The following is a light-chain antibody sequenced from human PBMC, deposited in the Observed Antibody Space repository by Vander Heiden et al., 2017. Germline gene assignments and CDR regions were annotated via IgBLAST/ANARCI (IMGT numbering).Light chain of an antibody. Sequence: SYELTQPPSVSVSPGQTASITCSGDKLGDKYTCWYQQKPGQSPVLGIYQDSKRPSGIPERFSGSNSGNTATLTISGTQAMDEADDYCQAWDSSTVVFGGGTKLTVL. V-gene: IGLV3-1*01. CDR3: QAWDSSTVV. J-gene: IGLJ2*01. CDR2: QDS. CDR1: KLGDKY.